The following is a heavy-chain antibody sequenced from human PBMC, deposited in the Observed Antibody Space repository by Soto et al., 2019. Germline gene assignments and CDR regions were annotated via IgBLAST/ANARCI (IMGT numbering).Heavy chain of an antibody. CDR3: ARDEVIADYGMDV. J-gene: IGHJ6*02. CDR2: ISTYNGDT. CDR1: GYTFITYG. D-gene: IGHD6-13*01. V-gene: IGHV1-18*01. Sequence: ASVKVSCKASGYTFITYGITWVRQAPGQGLEWMGGISTYNGDTNYAQKFQGRVTMTTDTSASTAYMELRSLGSDDTAVYYCARDEVIADYGMDVWGQGTTVTVSS.